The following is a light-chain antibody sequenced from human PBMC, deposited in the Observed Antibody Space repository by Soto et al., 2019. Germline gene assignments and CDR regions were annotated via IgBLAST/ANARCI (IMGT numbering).Light chain of an antibody. CDR2: EVR. V-gene: IGLV2-14*01. CDR3: CSFAGSYSYV. Sequence: QSALTQPASVSGSPGQSITISCTGTSSDVGGYNHVSWYQQHPGKAPKLIIYEVRNRPSGVSNRLSGSKSGNTASLTISGLQADDEADYYCCSFAGSYSYVFGSGTKVTVL. CDR1: SSDVGGYNH. J-gene: IGLJ1*01.